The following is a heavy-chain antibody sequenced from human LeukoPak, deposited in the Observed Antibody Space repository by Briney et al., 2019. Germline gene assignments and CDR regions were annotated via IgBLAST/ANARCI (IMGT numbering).Heavy chain of an antibody. CDR2: ISDKNSNI. CDR1: GLSFSNFG. J-gene: IGHJ4*02. V-gene: IGHV3-48*01. Sequence: GGSLRLSCAASGLSFSNFGFHWARQAPGKGLEWVSYISDKNSNIHYADSVKARFTISRDNAKNSLFLQMNSLTAEDTAVYFFVTDWPVWWSQGTLVTVSS. CDR3: VTDWPVW. D-gene: IGHD3-16*01.